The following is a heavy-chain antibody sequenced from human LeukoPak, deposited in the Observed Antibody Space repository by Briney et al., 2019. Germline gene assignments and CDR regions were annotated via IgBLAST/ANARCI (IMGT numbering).Heavy chain of an antibody. CDR1: GGTFSSYA. D-gene: IGHD3-10*01. V-gene: IGHV1-69*13. CDR2: IIPIFGTA. J-gene: IGHJ4*02. Sequence: WASVKVSCKASGGTFSSYAISWVRQAPGQGLEWMGGIIPIFGTASYAQKFQGRVTITADESTSTAYMELSSLRFEDTAVYYCAIPGGVREDYWGQGTLVTVSS. CDR3: AIPGGVREDY.